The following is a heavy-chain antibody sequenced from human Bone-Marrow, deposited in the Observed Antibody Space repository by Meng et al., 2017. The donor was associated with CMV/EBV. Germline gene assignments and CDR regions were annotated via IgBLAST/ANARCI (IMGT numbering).Heavy chain of an antibody. CDR3: AGEQIVVVPAALRAFDI. V-gene: IGHV3-30-3*01. CDR2: ISYDGSNK. Sequence: FTFSGYAMHWVRQAPGKGLEWVAVISYDGSNKYYADSVKGRFTISRDNSKNTLYLQMNSLRAEDTAVYYCAGEQIVVVPAALRAFDIWGQGTMVTVSS. CDR1: FTFSGYA. J-gene: IGHJ3*02. D-gene: IGHD2-2*01.